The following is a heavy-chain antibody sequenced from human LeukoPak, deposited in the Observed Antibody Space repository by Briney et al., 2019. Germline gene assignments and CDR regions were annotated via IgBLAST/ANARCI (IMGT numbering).Heavy chain of an antibody. D-gene: IGHD2-8*01. V-gene: IGHV4-4*07. Sequence: SETLSLTCTFSGGSISRHSWSWIRQPAGKGLEWIGRIHTTGSTSYNPSLKSRVTMSEDTSSNQFSLSLSSVTAADTAVYYCARDLADRLLMAYAAFDLWGRGTLVTVSS. CDR3: ARDLADRLLMAYAAFDL. CDR2: IHTTGST. CDR1: GGSISRHS. J-gene: IGHJ2*01.